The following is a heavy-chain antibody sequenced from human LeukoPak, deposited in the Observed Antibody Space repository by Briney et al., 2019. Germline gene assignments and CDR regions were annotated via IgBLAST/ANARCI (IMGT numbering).Heavy chain of an antibody. CDR2: ISGSGGST. Sequence: GGSLRLSCAASGFTFSSYAMSWVRQAPGKGLEWDSAISGSGGSTYYADSVKGRFTISRDNSKNTLYLQMNSLRAEDTAVYYCAKDPQVTMIVVVTPPNAFDIWGQGTMVTVSS. V-gene: IGHV3-23*01. J-gene: IGHJ3*02. CDR3: AKDPQVTMIVVVTPPNAFDI. D-gene: IGHD3-22*01. CDR1: GFTFSSYA.